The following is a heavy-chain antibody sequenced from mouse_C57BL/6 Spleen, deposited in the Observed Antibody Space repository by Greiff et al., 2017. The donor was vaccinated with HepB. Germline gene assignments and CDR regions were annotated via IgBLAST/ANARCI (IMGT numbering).Heavy chain of an antibody. D-gene: IGHD2-2*01. CDR3: ARDGYDGFAY. V-gene: IGHV1-66*01. Sequence: VQLQQSGAELVKPGASVKISCKASGYSFTSYYIHWVKQRPGQGLEWIGGIYPGSGNTKYNEKFKGKATLTVDTSSSTAYMQLSSLTSEDSAVCDWARDGYDGFAYWGQGTLVTVSA. J-gene: IGHJ3*01. CDR2: IYPGSGNT. CDR1: GYSFTSYY.